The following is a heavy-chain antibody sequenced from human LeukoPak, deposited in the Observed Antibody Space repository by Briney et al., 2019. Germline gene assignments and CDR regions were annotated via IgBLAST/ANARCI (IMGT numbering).Heavy chain of an antibody. CDR2: ISGSGDST. J-gene: IGHJ4*02. CDR1: RFTFSSYA. Sequence: PGGSLRLSCAASRFTFSSYAMSWVRQAPGKGLEWVSAISGSGDSTYYADSVKGRFTISRDNSKSTLYLQMNSLRAEDTAVYYCAKNQYYDFWSGYGGGYFDYWGQGTLVTVSS. CDR3: AKNQYYDFWSGYGGGYFDY. D-gene: IGHD3-3*01. V-gene: IGHV3-23*01.